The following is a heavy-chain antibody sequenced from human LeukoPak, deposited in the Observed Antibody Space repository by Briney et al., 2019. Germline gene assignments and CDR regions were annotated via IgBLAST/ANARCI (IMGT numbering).Heavy chain of an antibody. Sequence: SETLSLTCSVSGVSIRGSGWYWSWLRQSPGKDLELIGYTYHTGGAYYGPSLKSRVAISVDRYKNQFSLNLRSVTAADTAVYYCARDIDLIVGATRDYGMDVWGQGATVTVSS. CDR3: ARDIDLIVGATRDYGMDV. CDR2: TYHTGGA. J-gene: IGHJ6*02. D-gene: IGHD1-26*01. CDR1: GVSIRGSGWY. V-gene: IGHV4-30-2*06.